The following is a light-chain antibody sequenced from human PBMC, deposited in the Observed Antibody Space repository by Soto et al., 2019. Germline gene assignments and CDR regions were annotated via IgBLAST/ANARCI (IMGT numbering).Light chain of an antibody. Sequence: EIVLTQSPVTLSVSPGERATLSCRASQSVSSNLAWFQQRPGQAPRLLIYGASTRAADIPARFSGSGSGTEFTLTISSLQSEDFAVYYCQQYKNWPPLYTFGQGTKLEIK. J-gene: IGKJ2*01. CDR1: QSVSSN. CDR2: GAS. V-gene: IGKV3-15*01. CDR3: QQYKNWPPLYT.